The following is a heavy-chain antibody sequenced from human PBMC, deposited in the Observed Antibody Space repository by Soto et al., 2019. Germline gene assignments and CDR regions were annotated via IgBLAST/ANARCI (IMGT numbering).Heavy chain of an antibody. V-gene: IGHV2-5*02. CDR2: IYWDDDK. J-gene: IGHJ3*01. CDR1: GFSLSTSGVG. CDR3: AHRGNAYVWGSYRHAFDL. Sequence: QITLKESGPTLVKPTQTLTLTCTFSGFSLSTSGVGVGWIRQPPGQALELLALIYWDDDKRYSPSLKSRRTITKDTAKNPVVLTMTNMDHLDTATYYCAHRGNAYVWGSYRHAFDLWGQGTMVTVSS. D-gene: IGHD3-16*02.